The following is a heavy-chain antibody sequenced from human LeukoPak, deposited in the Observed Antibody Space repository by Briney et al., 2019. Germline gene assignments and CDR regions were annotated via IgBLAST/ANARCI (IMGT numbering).Heavy chain of an antibody. CDR3: AKGLILSVVVVIAATPFDS. J-gene: IGHJ4*02. Sequence: GGSLRLSCAASGCTFSSYGMHWVRQAPGKGLEWVAFISYDGSNKYYADSVKGRFTISRDNSRNTLFLEMNSLRPEDTAMYYCAKGLILSVVVVIAATPFDSWGQGTLVTVSS. CDR2: ISYDGSNK. CDR1: GCTFSSYG. D-gene: IGHD2-15*01. V-gene: IGHV3-30*18.